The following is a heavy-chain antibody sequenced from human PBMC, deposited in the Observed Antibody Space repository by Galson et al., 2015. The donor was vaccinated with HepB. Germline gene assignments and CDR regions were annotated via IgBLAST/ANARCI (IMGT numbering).Heavy chain of an antibody. Sequence: QSGAEVKKPGESLKVSCKGSGYSFTNYWIGWVRQMPGKGLEWMGIIYPGDSDIRYSPSFQGQVTISADKSISTAYLQWSSLKASDTAMYYCARLPPARKLWFGELFQPWYFDLWGRGTLVTVSS. CDR2: IYPGDSDI. CDR3: ARLPPARKLWFGELFQPWYFDL. V-gene: IGHV5-51*01. D-gene: IGHD3-10*01. J-gene: IGHJ2*01. CDR1: GYSFTNYW.